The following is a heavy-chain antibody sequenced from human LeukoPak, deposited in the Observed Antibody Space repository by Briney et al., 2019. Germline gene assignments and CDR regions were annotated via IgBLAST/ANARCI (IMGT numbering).Heavy chain of an antibody. CDR1: DFTFSSYG. CDR3: ARASYSSGWYYFDY. V-gene: IGHV3-33*01. D-gene: IGHD6-19*01. J-gene: IGHJ4*02. CDR2: IWYDGSNK. Sequence: GRSLRLSCAASDFTFSSYGMHWVRQAPGKGLEWGTVIWYDGSNKYYADSVKGRFTISRDNSKNTLYLQMNSLRAEDTAVYYCARASYSSGWYYFDYWGQGTLVTVSS.